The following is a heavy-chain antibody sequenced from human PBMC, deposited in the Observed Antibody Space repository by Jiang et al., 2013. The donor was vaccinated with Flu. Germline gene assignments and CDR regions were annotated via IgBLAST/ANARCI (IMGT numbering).Heavy chain of an antibody. D-gene: IGHD6-6*01. CDR3: ASFSSSPVYPEYNWFDP. Sequence: GSGLVKPSQTLSLTCTVSGGSISSGGYYWSWIRQHPGKGLEWIGYIYYSGSTYYNPSLKSRVTISVDTSKNQFSLKLSSVTAADTAVYYCASFSSSPVYPEYNWFDPWGQGTLVTVSS. J-gene: IGHJ5*02. CDR1: GGSISSGGYY. V-gene: IGHV4-31*03. CDR2: IYYSGST.